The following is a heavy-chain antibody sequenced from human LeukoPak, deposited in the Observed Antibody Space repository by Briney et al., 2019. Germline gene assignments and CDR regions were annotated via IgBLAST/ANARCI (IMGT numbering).Heavy chain of an antibody. J-gene: IGHJ6*03. V-gene: IGHV3-7*01. Sequence: GGSLRLSCAASGFTFSSYWMSWVRQAPGKGLEWVANIKQDGSEKYYVDSVKGRFTISRDNAKKSVSLQMNSLRAEDTAVYYCAKDSLRNSNMDVWGKGTTVTVSS. D-gene: IGHD1-14*01. CDR3: AKDSLRNSNMDV. CDR1: GFTFSSYW. CDR2: IKQDGSEK.